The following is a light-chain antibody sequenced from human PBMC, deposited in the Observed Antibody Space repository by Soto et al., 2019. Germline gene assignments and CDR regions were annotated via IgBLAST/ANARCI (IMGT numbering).Light chain of an antibody. CDR1: QNIRTY. CDR2: SAS. CDR3: QQGHSTPYT. J-gene: IGKJ2*01. V-gene: IGKV1-39*01. Sequence: DIQMTQSPYSLSASLGDSVTITCRASQNIRTYLNWYQQKPGRAPKLLIHSASALPSGVPSRFSGSGSVTEFTLTMSGLQPEDFASYYCQQGHSTPYTFGQGTKVDIK.